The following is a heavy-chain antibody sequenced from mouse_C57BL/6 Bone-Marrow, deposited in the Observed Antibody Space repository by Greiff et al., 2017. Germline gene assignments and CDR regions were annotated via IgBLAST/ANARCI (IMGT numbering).Heavy chain of an antibody. J-gene: IGHJ4*01. CDR1: GFSLTSYA. V-gene: IGHV2-9-1*01. Sequence: VQLQESGPGLVAPSQCLSITCTVSGFSLTSYAISWVRQPPGQGLEWLGVIWTGGGTNYYSALKYKLGISKANSKSQIFLQMNNLQTDDTARYYCARNNTGGSPLAMDYWGQGTSVTVSS. CDR3: ARNNTGGSPLAMDY. D-gene: IGHD1-1*02. CDR2: IWTGGGT.